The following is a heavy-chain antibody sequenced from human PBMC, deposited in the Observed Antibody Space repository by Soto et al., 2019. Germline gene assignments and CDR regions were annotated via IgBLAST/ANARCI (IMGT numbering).Heavy chain of an antibody. V-gene: IGHV4-61*01. J-gene: IGHJ6*02. CDR2: IYYSGST. Sequence: SETLSLTCTVSGGSVSSGSYYWSWIRQPSGKGLEWIGYIYYSGSTNYNPSLKSRVTISVDTSKNQFSLKLSSVTAADTAVYYCARDPVLRYFDWSPLYGMDVWGQGTTVTVSS. D-gene: IGHD3-9*01. CDR3: ARDPVLRYFDWSPLYGMDV. CDR1: GGSVSSGSYY.